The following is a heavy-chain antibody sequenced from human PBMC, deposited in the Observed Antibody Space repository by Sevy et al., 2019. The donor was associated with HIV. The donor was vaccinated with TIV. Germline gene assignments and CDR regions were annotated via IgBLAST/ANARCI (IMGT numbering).Heavy chain of an antibody. V-gene: IGHV3-7*01. CDR3: VKGRGGY. CDR2: IKEDGSDK. CDR1: GLTFSNSW. Sequence: GGSLRLSCAASGLTFSNSWMGWVRQAPGKRLEWVATIKEDGSDKYYVDSVKGRFIVSRDNTKNSVFLQMNSLRDEDTAVYYCVKGRGGYWGQGALVTVSS. J-gene: IGHJ4*02. D-gene: IGHD3-16*01.